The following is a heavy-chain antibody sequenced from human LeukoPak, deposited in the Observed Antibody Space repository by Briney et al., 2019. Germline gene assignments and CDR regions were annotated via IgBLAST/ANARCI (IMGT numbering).Heavy chain of an antibody. CDR2: INSDGTST. Sequence: PAGSMRLACAASGFAFSSFWMLWDRQAPGKGLVWVSRINSDGTSTNYADSVKGRFTISRDNAKNTLYLQMNSLRAEDTAVYYCARDLSHTFDYWGQGTLGTVSS. CDR1: GFAFSSFW. J-gene: IGHJ4*02. V-gene: IGHV3-74*01. CDR3: ARDLSHTFDY.